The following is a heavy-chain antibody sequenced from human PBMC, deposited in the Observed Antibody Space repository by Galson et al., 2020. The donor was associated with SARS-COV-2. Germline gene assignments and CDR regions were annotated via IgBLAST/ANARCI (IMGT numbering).Heavy chain of an antibody. J-gene: IGHJ4*02. V-gene: IGHV4-31*03. CDR3: ARVPRITIFLLVPSFAY. Sequence: SQTLSLTCTVSGGSISSGGYYWSWIRQHPGKGLEWIGYIYYSGSTYYNPSLKSRVTISVDTSKNQFSLKLSSVTAADTAVYYCARVPRITIFLLVPSFAYWGPGTLVPVSS. D-gene: IGHD3-3*01. CDR1: GGSISSGGYY. CDR2: IYYSGST.